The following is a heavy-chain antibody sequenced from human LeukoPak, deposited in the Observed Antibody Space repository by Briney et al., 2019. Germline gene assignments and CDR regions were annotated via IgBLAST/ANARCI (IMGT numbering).Heavy chain of an antibody. CDR1: GGSINNYY. CDR2: VYYTGST. V-gene: IGHV4-59*01. Sequence: SETLSLTCTVSGGSINNYYWTWIRQPPGKGLECIGYVYYTGSTYYNPSLKSRVTISVDTSRNQFSLNLKSVAAADTAVYYCARDSSTVTTRHFDYWGQGILVTVSS. J-gene: IGHJ4*02. CDR3: ARDSSTVTTRHFDY. D-gene: IGHD4-17*01.